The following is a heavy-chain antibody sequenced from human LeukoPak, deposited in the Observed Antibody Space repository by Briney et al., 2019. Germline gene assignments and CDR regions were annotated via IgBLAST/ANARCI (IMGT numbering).Heavy chain of an antibody. CDR2: TYYSGST. D-gene: IGHD6-13*01. V-gene: IGHV4-59*01. CDR1: GGSISSYY. CDR3: ARMGSGIAAGTYYFDY. J-gene: IGHJ4*02. Sequence: SETLSLTCTVSGGSISSYYWSWIRQPPGKGLEWIGYTYYSGSTNYNPSLKSRVTISVDTSKNQFSLKLSSVTAADTAVYYCARMGSGIAAGTYYFDYWGQGTLVTVSS.